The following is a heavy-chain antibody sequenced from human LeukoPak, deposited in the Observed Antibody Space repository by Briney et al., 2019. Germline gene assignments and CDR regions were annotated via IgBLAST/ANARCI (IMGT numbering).Heavy chain of an antibody. J-gene: IGHJ4*02. CDR2: IDPNSGGT. CDR1: VYTFTGYY. V-gene: IGHV1-2*02. D-gene: IGHD1-26*01. Sequence: ASVKVSCQASVYTFTGYYMHWVRQAPGQGLEWMGWIDPNSGGTNYAQKFQGRVTMTRDTSISTAYMELSRLRSDDTAVYYCARDDTWAFDYWGQGTLVTVSS. CDR3: ARDDTWAFDY.